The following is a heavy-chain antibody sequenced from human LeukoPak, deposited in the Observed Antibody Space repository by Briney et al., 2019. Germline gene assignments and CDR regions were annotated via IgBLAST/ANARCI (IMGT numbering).Heavy chain of an antibody. D-gene: IGHD6-6*01. CDR1: GGSFSGYY. CDR3: ARGSSRRGAEYLVYYYYMDV. J-gene: IGHJ6*03. V-gene: IGHV4-34*01. Sequence: KPSETLSLTCAVYGGSFSGYYWSWIRQPPGKGLEWIGEINHSGSTNYNPSLKSRVTISVDTSKNHFSLKLSSVTAADMAVYYCARGSSRRGAEYLVYYYYMDVWGKGTTATVSS. CDR2: INHSGST.